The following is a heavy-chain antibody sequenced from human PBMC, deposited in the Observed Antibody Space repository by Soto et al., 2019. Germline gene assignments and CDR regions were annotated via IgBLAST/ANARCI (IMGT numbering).Heavy chain of an antibody. D-gene: IGHD3-3*01. J-gene: IGHJ4*02. CDR2: IRSKAYGDPP. CDR3: ARDRSQADFSFDY. CDR1: GFTLGDYG. V-gene: IGHV3-49*03. Sequence: LRLSCTASGFTLGDYGMSWFRQAPGKGLEWVSFIRSKAYGDPPQYYADSVKGRFTISRDNSKNTLYLQMNSLRAEDTAVHYCARDRSQADFSFDYWGQGTLVTVSS.